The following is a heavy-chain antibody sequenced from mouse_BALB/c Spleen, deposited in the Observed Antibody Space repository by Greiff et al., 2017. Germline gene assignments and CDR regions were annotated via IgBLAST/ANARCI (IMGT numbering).Heavy chain of an antibody. V-gene: IGHV7-3*02. D-gene: IGHD6-1*01. CDR2: IRNKANGYTT. CDR1: GFTFTDYY. Sequence: EVKLVESGGGLVQPGGSLRISCAPSGFTFTDYYMSWVRQPPGKALEWLGFIRNKANGYTTEYSASVKGRFTISRDNSQSILYLQMNTLRAEDSATYYCAREGASAWFAYWGQGTLVTVSA. CDR3: AREGASAWFAY. J-gene: IGHJ3*01.